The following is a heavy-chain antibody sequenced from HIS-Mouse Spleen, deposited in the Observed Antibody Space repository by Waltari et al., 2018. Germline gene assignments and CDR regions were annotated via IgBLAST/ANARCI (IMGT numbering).Heavy chain of an antibody. Sequence: EVQLLESGGGLVQPGGSLRLSCAASGFTFSIYAMSWVRQDPGKGLGWVPAISGSGGSTYYADSVKGRFTISRDNSKNTLYLQMNSLRAEDTAVYYCAKDRHTWGYFDYWGQGTLVTVSS. J-gene: IGHJ4*02. CDR1: GFTFSIYA. CDR3: AKDRHTWGYFDY. D-gene: IGHD7-27*01. V-gene: IGHV3-23*01. CDR2: ISGSGGST.